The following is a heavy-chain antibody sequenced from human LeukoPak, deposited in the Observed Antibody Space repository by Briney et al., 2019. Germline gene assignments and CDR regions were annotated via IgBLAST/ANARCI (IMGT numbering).Heavy chain of an antibody. CDR2: ISRGGGDK. V-gene: IGHV3-21*01. CDR1: GFTFSSHS. D-gene: IGHD2-21*02. CDR3: TREMYTTRGDLDY. J-gene: IGHJ4*02. Sequence: GGSLRLSCAASGFTFSSHSMNWVRQAPGKGLEWVSSISRGGGDKFYAVSVKHRFTISRDNAKNSLYLQMDSLRDEDTAIYYCTREMYTTRGDLDYWGQGTPVTASS.